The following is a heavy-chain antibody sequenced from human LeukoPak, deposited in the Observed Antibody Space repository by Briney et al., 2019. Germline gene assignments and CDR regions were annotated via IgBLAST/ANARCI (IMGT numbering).Heavy chain of an antibody. D-gene: IGHD3-22*01. V-gene: IGHV3-23*01. J-gene: IGHJ4*02. CDR3: VEGGAPSYYDGSGDAYFDY. CDR1: GFTFSSYA. CDR2: ISASGGRT. Sequence: QSGGSLRLSCAASGFTFSSYAMSWVRQAPGKGLEWVSVISASGGRTSYADSVKGRFTVSGDNSKNTLYLQMNSLRAEDTAVYFCVEGGAPSYYDGSGDAYFDYWGQGTLVTVSS.